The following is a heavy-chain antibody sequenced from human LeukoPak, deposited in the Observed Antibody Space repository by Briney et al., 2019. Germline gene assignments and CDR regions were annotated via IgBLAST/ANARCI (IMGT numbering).Heavy chain of an antibody. Sequence: GASVKVSCKASGYTFTGYYMHWVRQAPGQGLEWMGWINPNSGGTNYAQKFQGRVTMTRDTSISTAYMELSRLRSDDTAVYYCAREGYGDSSSWYHFDYWGQGTLVTVSS. CDR2: INPNSGGT. CDR1: GYTFTGYY. D-gene: IGHD6-13*01. CDR3: AREGYGDSSSWYHFDY. J-gene: IGHJ4*02. V-gene: IGHV1-2*02.